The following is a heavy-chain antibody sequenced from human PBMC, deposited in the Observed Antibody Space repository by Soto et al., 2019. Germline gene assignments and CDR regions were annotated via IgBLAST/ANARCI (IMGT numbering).Heavy chain of an antibody. CDR1: GGSINSNNYY. D-gene: IGHD2-15*01. CDR3: AKVVVAATRHTDFDS. V-gene: IGHV4-39*02. Sequence: SETLSLTCTVSGGSINSNNYYWAWIRQPPGKGLAWIASIYYDGSTYYNPSLKSRVSISVDTSKNHFSLKLSSATAADTAVYYCAKVVVAATRHTDFDSWGQGALVTVSS. J-gene: IGHJ4*02. CDR2: IYYDGST.